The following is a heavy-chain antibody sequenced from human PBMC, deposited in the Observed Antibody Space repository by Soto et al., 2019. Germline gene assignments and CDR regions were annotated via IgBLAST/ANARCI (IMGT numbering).Heavy chain of an antibody. Sequence: PGGSLRLSCAASGFTFSSYAMSWVRQAPGKGLEWVSANSGSGGRAYYADSVKGRFTISRDNSKNTLYLQMNSLRAEDTAVYYCAKDLPSNYYDSSGYFDYWGQGTLVTVS. V-gene: IGHV3-23*01. CDR2: NSGSGGRA. D-gene: IGHD3-22*01. J-gene: IGHJ4*02. CDR3: AKDLPSNYYDSSGYFDY. CDR1: GFTFSSYA.